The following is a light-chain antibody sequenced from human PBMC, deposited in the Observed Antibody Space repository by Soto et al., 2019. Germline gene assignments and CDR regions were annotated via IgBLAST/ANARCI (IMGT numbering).Light chain of an antibody. V-gene: IGKV3-20*01. CDR1: QSISSSF. CDR3: QQYGSSPFS. Sequence: EIVLTQSPGTRSLSPGERATLSCRASQSISSSFLAWYQQRPGQAPRLLIHGVSSKAAGIPDRFSGSGSGTDFTLNINRLEPEDFALYFCQQYGSSPFSFGPGTQLEIK. CDR2: GVS. J-gene: IGKJ3*01.